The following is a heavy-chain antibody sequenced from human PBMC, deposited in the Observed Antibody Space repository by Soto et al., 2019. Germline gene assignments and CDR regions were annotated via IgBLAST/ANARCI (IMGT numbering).Heavy chain of an antibody. CDR3: ARTTVTTKNDFDY. CDR2: IYTSGGT. CDR1: GGSISSYY. J-gene: IGHJ4*02. V-gene: IGHV4-4*07. Sequence: QVQLQESGPGLVKPSDTLSLTGTDTGGSISSYYWSWIRQPAGPGLEWIWRIYTSGGTNYNPSLPGRVTVAADTSKNQFSVKLISVTAADTAVYYCARTTVTTKNDFDYWGQGTLVTVSS. D-gene: IGHD4-17*01.